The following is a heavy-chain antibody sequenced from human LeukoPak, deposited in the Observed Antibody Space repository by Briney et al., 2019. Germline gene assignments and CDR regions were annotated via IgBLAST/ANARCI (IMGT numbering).Heavy chain of an antibody. CDR2: IWYDGTNK. CDR3: ARATVTRWFDP. J-gene: IGHJ5*02. D-gene: IGHD4-17*01. V-gene: IGHV3-33*01. Sequence: GRSLRLSCAASGFAFSSFGMHWVRQAPGKGLEWVAVIWYDGTNKHYADSVKGRFTISRDNSKNTLYLQMNSLRAEDTAVYYCARATVTRWFDPWGQGTPVTVSS. CDR1: GFAFSSFG.